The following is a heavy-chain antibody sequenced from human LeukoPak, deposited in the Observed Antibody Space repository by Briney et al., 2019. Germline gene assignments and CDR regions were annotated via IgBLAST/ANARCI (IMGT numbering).Heavy chain of an antibody. CDR3: ARERTGLGYSYGYYPDY. D-gene: IGHD5-18*01. Sequence: SETLSLTCTVSGGSVSSGSYYWSWIRQPPGKGLEWIGYIYYSGSTNYNPSLKSRVTISVDTSKNQFSLKLSSVTAADTAVYYRARERTGLGYSYGYYPDYWGQGTLVTVSS. CDR2: IYYSGST. V-gene: IGHV4-61*01. J-gene: IGHJ4*02. CDR1: GGSVSSGSYY.